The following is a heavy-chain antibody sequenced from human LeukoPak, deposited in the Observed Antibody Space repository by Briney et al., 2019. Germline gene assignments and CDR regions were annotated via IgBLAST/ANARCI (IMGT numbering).Heavy chain of an antibody. V-gene: IGHV3-33*01. CDR1: GFTFSSYG. D-gene: IGHD6-19*01. CDR2: IWYDGSNK. Sequence: GGSLRLSRAASGFTFSSYGILWVRQAPGKGLEWVAVIWYDGSNKYYADSVKGRFTISRDQSKNTVYLQMNSLRADDTAVYYCARLGSGWAIDYWGQGTLVTVSS. J-gene: IGHJ4*02. CDR3: ARLGSGWAIDY.